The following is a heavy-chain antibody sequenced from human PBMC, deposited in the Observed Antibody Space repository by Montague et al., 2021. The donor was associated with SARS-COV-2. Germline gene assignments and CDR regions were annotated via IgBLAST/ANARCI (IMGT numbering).Heavy chain of an antibody. J-gene: IGHJ3*02. CDR3: VRDHSYGGPRGAYDI. D-gene: IGHD4-23*01. CDR1: GGSITGYY. V-gene: IGHV4-59*01. Sequence: SETLSLTCTVSGGSITGYYWSWLRRSPGKGLEWIAFIYDCGAVNYNPSLASRVTISTDTSKNQLSLKVNAVTAADTAVYYCVRDHSYGGPRGAYDIWGQGTVVTVSS. CDR2: IYDCGAV.